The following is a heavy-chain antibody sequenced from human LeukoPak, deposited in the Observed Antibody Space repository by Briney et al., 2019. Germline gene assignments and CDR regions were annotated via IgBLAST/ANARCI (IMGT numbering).Heavy chain of an antibody. CDR2: IWHDGSNK. Sequence: PGGSLRLSCAASGFTLSSFGMHWVRQAPAKGLEWVAVIWHDGSNKYYADSVKGRFTIARDNSKNTLYLQMNSLRAEDTAVYYCARDCRGGSCYDHDAFDIWGQGTMVTVSS. J-gene: IGHJ3*02. D-gene: IGHD2-15*01. CDR1: GFTLSSFG. CDR3: ARDCRGGSCYDHDAFDI. V-gene: IGHV3-33*01.